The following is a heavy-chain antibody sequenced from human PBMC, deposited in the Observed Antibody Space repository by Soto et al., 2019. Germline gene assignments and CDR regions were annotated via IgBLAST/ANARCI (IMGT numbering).Heavy chain of an antibody. V-gene: IGHV3-21*01. J-gene: IGHJ3*02. CDR3: ARMQLGDDAFDI. D-gene: IGHD6-6*01. Sequence: EVQLVESGGGLVKPGGSLRLSCAASGFTFSSYSMNWVRQAPGKGLEWVSSISSSSSYIYYADSVKGRFTISRDNAKNSRYLQMNSRRAEDTAVYYCARMQLGDDAFDIWGQGTMVTVSS. CDR1: GFTFSSYS. CDR2: ISSSSSYI.